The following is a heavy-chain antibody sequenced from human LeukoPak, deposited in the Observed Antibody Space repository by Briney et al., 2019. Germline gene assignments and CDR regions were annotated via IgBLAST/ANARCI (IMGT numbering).Heavy chain of an antibody. J-gene: IGHJ3*02. D-gene: IGHD6-19*01. CDR2: FYYSGSI. Sequence: SETLSLTCAVYGGSFSGYYWSWIRQPPGKGLEWIGYFYYSGSIKYNPSLKSRVTISVDTSKNQFSLKLSSVTAADTAVYYCARPYSSAWYGAFHIWGQGTKVTVSS. CDR1: GGSFSGYY. CDR3: ARPYSSAWYGAFHI. V-gene: IGHV4-59*08.